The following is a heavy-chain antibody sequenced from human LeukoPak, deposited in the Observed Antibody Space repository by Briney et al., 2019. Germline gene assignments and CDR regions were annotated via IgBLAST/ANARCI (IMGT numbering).Heavy chain of an antibody. D-gene: IGHD3-10*01. V-gene: IGHV1-69*06. CDR1: GGTFSSYA. CDR2: IIPIFGTA. Sequence: SVKVSCKASGGTFSSYAISWVRQAPGQGLEWMGGIIPIFGTANYAQKFQGRVTMTEDTSTDTAYMELRSLRSDDTAVYYCARDLKGAPGFDYWGQGTLVTVSS. J-gene: IGHJ4*02. CDR3: ARDLKGAPGFDY.